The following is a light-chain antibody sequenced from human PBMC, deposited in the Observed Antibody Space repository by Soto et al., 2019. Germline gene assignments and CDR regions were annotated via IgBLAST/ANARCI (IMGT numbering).Light chain of an antibody. CDR3: AAWDDSLNAYV. CDR2: SND. V-gene: IGLV1-44*01. J-gene: IGLJ1*01. Sequence: QSVLTQPPSASGPPGQRVTISCSGSVSNIGSNTVNWYQHLPGTAPRFLIYSNDQRPSGVPDRVSGSKSGTSASLAISGLQSKDEADYYCAAWDDSLNAYVFGTGTKVTVL. CDR1: VSNIGSNT.